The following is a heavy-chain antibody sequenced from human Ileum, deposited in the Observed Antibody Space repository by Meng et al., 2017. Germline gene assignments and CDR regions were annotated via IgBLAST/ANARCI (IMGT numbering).Heavy chain of an antibody. D-gene: IGHD2-2*01. CDR3: ARDVVVPAALTVRIDY. CDR2: INGGNGKT. Sequence: QVKLLRYGDEVKKPGASLKVSCKASGYTFRCYAIHSVRQAPGKRLEWMGWINGGNGKTKYSQKFQGRVTITRDTSASTAYMELSSLRSEDTAVYYCARDVVVPAALTVRIDYWGQGTLVTVSS. V-gene: IGHV1-3*01. J-gene: IGHJ4*02. CDR1: GYTFRCYA.